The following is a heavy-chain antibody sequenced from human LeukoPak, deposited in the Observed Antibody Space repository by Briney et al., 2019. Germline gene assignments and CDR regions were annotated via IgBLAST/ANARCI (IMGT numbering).Heavy chain of an antibody. D-gene: IGHD6-6*01. Sequence: ASVKASCKASGYTFTSYAMNWVRQAPGQGLEWMGWINTNTGNPTYAQGFTGRFVFSLDTSVSTAYLQISSLKAEDTAVYYCARDGEEQLVFGDFDYWGQGTLVTVSS. V-gene: IGHV7-4-1*02. CDR3: ARDGEEQLVFGDFDY. CDR2: INTNTGNP. CDR1: GYTFTSYA. J-gene: IGHJ4*02.